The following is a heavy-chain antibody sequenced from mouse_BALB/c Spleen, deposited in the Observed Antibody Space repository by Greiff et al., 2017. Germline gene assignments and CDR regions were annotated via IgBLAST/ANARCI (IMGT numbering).Heavy chain of an antibody. D-gene: IGHD1-1*01. CDR1: GFSLTSYG. CDR2: IWAGGST. CDR3: ARGHYGSSYYFDY. Sequence: LVAPSQSLSITCTVSGFSLTSYGVHWVRQPPGKGLEWLGVIWAGGSTNYNSALMSRLSISKDNSKSQVFLKMNSLQTDDTAMYYCARGHYGSSYYFDYWGQGTTLTVSS. J-gene: IGHJ2*01. V-gene: IGHV2-9*02.